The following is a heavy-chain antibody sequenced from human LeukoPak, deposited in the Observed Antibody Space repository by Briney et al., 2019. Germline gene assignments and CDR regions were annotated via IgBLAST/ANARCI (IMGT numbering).Heavy chain of an antibody. Sequence: GGALGLSCFGSGFPLMNYGMQWGRPAPGEGLEYVSAISSNGGGTYYADSVKGRFTISRDNSKNTLYLQMSSLRAEDTAVYYCVPGRVGYSYYFDYWGQGTLVTVSS. D-gene: IGHD5-24*01. J-gene: IGHJ4*02. CDR1: GFPLMNYG. V-gene: IGHV3-64D*06. CDR2: ISSNGGGT. CDR3: VPGRVGYSYYFDY.